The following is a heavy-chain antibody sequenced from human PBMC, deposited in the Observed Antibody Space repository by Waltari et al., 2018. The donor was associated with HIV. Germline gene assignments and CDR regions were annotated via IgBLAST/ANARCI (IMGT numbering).Heavy chain of an antibody. CDR1: GGSFSGYS. D-gene: IGHD5-18*01. V-gene: IGHV4-34*01. CDR3: AGGKQLWVYYFDY. Sequence: QVQLQQWGAGLLKPSGTLSLTCAVYGGSFSGYSWSWIRQSPGKGLEWIGEINHSGSTNYNPSLKSRVTISVDTSKNQLSLKLSSVTAADTAVYYCAGGKQLWVYYFDYWGQGTLVTVSS. CDR2: INHSGST. J-gene: IGHJ4*02.